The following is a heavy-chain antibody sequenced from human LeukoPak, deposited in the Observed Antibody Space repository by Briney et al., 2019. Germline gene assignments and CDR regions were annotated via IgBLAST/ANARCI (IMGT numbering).Heavy chain of an antibody. J-gene: IGHJ4*02. CDR3: ARGFDTCSGGSCYADY. V-gene: IGHV1-18*01. D-gene: IGHD2-15*01. CDR2: ISAYNGNT. Sequence: ASVKVSCKASGYTFTSYGISWVRQAPGQGLEWMGWISAYNGNTNYAQKLRGRVTMTTDTSTSTAYMELRSLRSDDTAVYYCARGFDTCSGGSCYADYWGQGTLVTVSS. CDR1: GYTFTSYG.